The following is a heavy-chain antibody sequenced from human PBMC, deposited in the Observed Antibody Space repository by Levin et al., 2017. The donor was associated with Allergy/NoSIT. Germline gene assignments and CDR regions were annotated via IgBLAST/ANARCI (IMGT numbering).Heavy chain of an antibody. CDR1: GFTFSNYA. CDR3: VKEMTTVIPVFDY. V-gene: IGHV3-23*01. J-gene: IGHJ4*02. CDR2: ITNSGRT. D-gene: IGHD4-17*01. Sequence: RAGGSLRLSCAASGFTFSNYAMSWVRQAPGKGLEWVSAITNSGRTYYADSVKGRFTVSRDNSKNMYLQMNSLRADDTAVYYCVKEMTTVIPVFDYWGQGTLVTVSS.